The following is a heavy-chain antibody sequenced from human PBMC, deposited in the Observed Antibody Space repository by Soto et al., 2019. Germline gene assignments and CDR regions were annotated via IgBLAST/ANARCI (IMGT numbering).Heavy chain of an antibody. V-gene: IGHV1-2*04. CDR1: GYTFNFYG. D-gene: IGHD5-12*01. CDR2: INPKSGGT. Sequence: ASVKVSCKASGYTFNFYGITWVRQAPGQGLEWMGRINPKSGGTSTAQKFQGWVTMTRDTSISTAYMELSRLRSDDTAVYYCAREPLVVATGFDYWGQGTLVTVSS. CDR3: AREPLVVATGFDY. J-gene: IGHJ4*02.